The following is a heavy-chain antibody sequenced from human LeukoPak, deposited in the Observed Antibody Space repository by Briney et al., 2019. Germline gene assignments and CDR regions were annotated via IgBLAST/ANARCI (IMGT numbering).Heavy chain of an antibody. J-gene: IGHJ4*02. Sequence: SETLSLTCTVSGGSISSGGYYWRWIRQHPGKGLEWIGYIYYSGSTYYNPSLKSRGTISVDTSKNQFSLKLSSVTAADTAVYYCARELLSDRYFDYWGQGTLVTVSS. CDR3: ARELLSDRYFDY. V-gene: IGHV4-31*03. CDR2: IYYSGST. D-gene: IGHD2/OR15-2a*01. CDR1: GGSISSGGYY.